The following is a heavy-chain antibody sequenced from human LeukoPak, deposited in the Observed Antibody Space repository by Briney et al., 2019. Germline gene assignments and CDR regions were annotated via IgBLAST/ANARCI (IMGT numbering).Heavy chain of an antibody. J-gene: IGHJ4*02. D-gene: IGHD2-21*01. V-gene: IGHV1-2*02. Sequence: ASVKVSCKASGYTFTGYYMHWVRQAPGQGLEWMGWINPNSGGTNYAQKFQGRVTMTRDTSTSTVYMELSSLRSEDTAVYYCARESGEGYFDYWGQGTLVTVSS. CDR2: INPNSGGT. CDR3: ARESGEGYFDY. CDR1: GYTFTGYY.